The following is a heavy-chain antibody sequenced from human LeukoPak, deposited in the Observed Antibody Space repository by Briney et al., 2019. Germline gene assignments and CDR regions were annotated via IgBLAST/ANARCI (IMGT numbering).Heavy chain of an antibody. CDR1: GFVFGSYW. J-gene: IGHJ4*02. CDR2: VNGDGSHT. CDR3: ARVAHDYVDSGPDY. Sequence: GGSLRLSCAASGFVFGSYWMHWVRQAPGKGLVWASRVNGDGSHTTYADSVKGRFTISRDNAKKMVYLEMHSLRAGDTAIYYCARVAHDYVDSGPDYWGQGTLVSVSS. V-gene: IGHV3-74*01. D-gene: IGHD4-17*01.